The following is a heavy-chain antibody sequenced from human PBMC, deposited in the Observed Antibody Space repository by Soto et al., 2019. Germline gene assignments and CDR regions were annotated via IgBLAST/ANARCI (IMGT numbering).Heavy chain of an antibody. Sequence: EVQLVESGGGLVKPGGSLRLSCAASGFTFSSYSMNWVRQAPGKGLEWVSSISSSSSYIYYADSVKGRFTISRDNAKNSLYLRLNSLRVEDTAVYYCARVRRSGSYYFDYWGQGTLVTVSS. CDR1: GFTFSSYS. CDR3: ARVRRSGSYYFDY. D-gene: IGHD1-26*01. J-gene: IGHJ4*02. CDR2: ISSSSSYI. V-gene: IGHV3-21*01.